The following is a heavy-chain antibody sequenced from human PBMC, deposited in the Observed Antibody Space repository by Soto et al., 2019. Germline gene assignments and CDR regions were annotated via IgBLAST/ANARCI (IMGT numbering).Heavy chain of an antibody. J-gene: IGHJ4*02. V-gene: IGHV1-18*01. CDR3: ARDFWSDLSAPGAVFAS. CDR1: GYIFTSYG. D-gene: IGHD3-3*01. Sequence: GASVKVSCKASGYIFTSYGISWVRQAPGQGLEWMGWISAYNGNTKYAQNLQGRVTLTTDTSTYTAYMELRSLQSDDTAVYYCARDFWSDLSAPGAVFASWAQGAQVT. CDR2: ISAYNGNT.